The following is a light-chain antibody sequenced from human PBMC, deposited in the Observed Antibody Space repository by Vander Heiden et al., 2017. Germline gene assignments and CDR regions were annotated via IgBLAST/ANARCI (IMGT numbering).Light chain of an antibody. V-gene: IGLV3-19*01. J-gene: IGLJ2*01. Sequence: SSELTQDPAVSVALGQTVRITCQGDSLRRYYASWYQQKPGQAPVLVNYGRNDRTSGNPDRFYGSSSGNTASLTITGAQAEDEADYYCSSRDSSVNLNVIFGGGTKLTVL. CDR3: SSRDSSVNLNVI. CDR2: GRN. CDR1: SLRRYY.